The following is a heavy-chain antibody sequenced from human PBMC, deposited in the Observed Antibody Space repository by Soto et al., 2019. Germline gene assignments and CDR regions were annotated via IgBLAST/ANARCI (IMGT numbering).Heavy chain of an antibody. CDR2: IYSGGST. CDR1: GGAISGRSNY. Sequence: SETLSLTCAVSGGAISGRSNYWGWIRQPPGKGLEYIGSIYSGGSTNYNPSLKSRVTISVDTSKNQFSLKLSSVTAADTAVYYCARAGDSSSYDQRIDYWGQGTLVTVSS. J-gene: IGHJ4*02. D-gene: IGHD3-22*01. CDR3: ARAGDSSSYDQRIDY. V-gene: IGHV4-39*07.